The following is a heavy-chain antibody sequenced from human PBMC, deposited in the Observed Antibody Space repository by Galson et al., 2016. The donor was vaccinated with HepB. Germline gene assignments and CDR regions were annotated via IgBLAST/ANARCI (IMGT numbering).Heavy chain of an antibody. CDR1: GFSLATTGVG. D-gene: IGHD2/OR15-2a*01. Sequence: PALVKPTQTLTLTCTFSGFSLATTGVGVGWVRQPPGKALEWLALIYWSDYKRHSPSLRSRLTITKDTSKDQVVLTMTDMDPADTSTDYCAQVGPLFDYLSAWGQGILVTVSS. CDR2: IYWSDYK. J-gene: IGHJ4*02. V-gene: IGHV2-5*01. CDR3: AQVGPLFDYLSA.